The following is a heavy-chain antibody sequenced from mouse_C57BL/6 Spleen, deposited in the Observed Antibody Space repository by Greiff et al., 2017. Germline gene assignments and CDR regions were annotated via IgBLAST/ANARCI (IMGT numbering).Heavy chain of an antibody. D-gene: IGHD4-1*01. Sequence: VQLQQPGAELVKPGASVKVSCKASGYTFTSYWMHWVKQRPGQGLEWIGMIHPSDSDTNYNQKFKGKATLTVDKSSSTAYMQLSSLTSEDSAVYYCAIRGTLGYYFDYWGKGTTLTVSS. V-gene: IGHV1-74*01. CDR2: IHPSDSDT. CDR3: AIRGTLGYYFDY. CDR1: GYTFTSYW. J-gene: IGHJ2*01.